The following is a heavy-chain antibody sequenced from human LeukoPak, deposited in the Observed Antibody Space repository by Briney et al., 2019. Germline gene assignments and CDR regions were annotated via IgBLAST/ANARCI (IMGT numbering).Heavy chain of an antibody. CDR3: IRTLIVATSPYMYV. CDR1: GFTFSSYW. CDR2: VNSDGTGT. D-gene: IGHD5-12*01. V-gene: IGHV3-74*01. J-gene: IGHJ6*03. Sequence: GGSLRLSCAASGFTFSSYWMHWVRQARGKGLVWVSRVNSDGTGTTYADSVEGRFTISRDNAKNTVYLQMNSLRAEDTAIYYCIRTLIVATSPYMYVWGKGTTVSVSS.